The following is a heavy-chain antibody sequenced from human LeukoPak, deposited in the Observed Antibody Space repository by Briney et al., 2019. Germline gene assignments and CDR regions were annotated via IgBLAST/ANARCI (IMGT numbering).Heavy chain of an antibody. CDR3: ARVSSTNWFDP. J-gene: IGHJ5*02. V-gene: IGHV4-34*01. CDR2: VNHSGST. D-gene: IGHD2-2*01. CDR1: GGSFSGYY. Sequence: SETLSLTCAAYGGSFSGYYWSWIRQPPGKGLEWIGEVNHSGSTNYNPSLKSRVTISVDTSKNQFSLKLSSVTAADTAVYYCARVSSTNWFDPWGQGTLVTVSS.